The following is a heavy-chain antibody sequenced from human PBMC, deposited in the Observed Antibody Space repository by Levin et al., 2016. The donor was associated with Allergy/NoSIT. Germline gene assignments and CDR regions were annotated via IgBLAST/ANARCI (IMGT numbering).Heavy chain of an antibody. CDR1: GYTFTGYY. CDR3: ARGGSIFGVVHYYGMDV. J-gene: IGHJ6*02. Sequence: ASVKVSCKASGYTFTGYYMHWVRQAPGQGLEWMGWINPNSGGTNYAQKFQGRVTMTRDTSISTAYMELSRLRSDDTAVYYCARGGSIFGVVHYYGMDVWGQGTTVTVSS. D-gene: IGHD3-3*01. CDR2: INPNSGGT. V-gene: IGHV1-2*02.